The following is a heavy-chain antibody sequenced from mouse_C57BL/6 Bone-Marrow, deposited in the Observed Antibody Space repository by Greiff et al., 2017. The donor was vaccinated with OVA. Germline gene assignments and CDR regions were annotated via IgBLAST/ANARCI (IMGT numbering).Heavy chain of an antibody. Sequence: VQLKESGAELVKPGASVKLSCTASGFNIKDYYMHWVKQRTEQGLEWIGRIDPEDGETKYAPKFQGKATITADTSSNTAYLQLSSLTSEDTAVYYCASPGPFISGYFDVWGTGTTVTVSS. CDR1: GFNIKDYY. CDR3: ASPGPFISGYFDV. J-gene: IGHJ1*03. V-gene: IGHV14-2*01. CDR2: IDPEDGET. D-gene: IGHD1-1*01.